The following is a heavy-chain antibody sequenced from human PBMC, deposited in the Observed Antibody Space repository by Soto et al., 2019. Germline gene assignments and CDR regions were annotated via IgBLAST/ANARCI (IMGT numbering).Heavy chain of an antibody. D-gene: IGHD3-9*01. CDR1: GFTFSSYA. V-gene: IGHV3-30-3*01. CDR3: ARGGGGDILTGPPGY. J-gene: IGHJ4*02. Sequence: GGSLRLSCAASGFTFSSYAMHWVRQAPGKGLEWVAVISYDGSNKYYADSVKGRFTISRDNSKNTLYLQMNSLRAEDTAVYYCARGGGGDILTGPPGYWGQGTLVTVSS. CDR2: ISYDGSNK.